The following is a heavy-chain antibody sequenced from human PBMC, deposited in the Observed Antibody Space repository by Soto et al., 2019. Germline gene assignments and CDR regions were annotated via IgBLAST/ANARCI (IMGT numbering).Heavy chain of an antibody. CDR1: GGSISSYY. CDR2: IYYSGST. CDR3: ATSNWFDP. J-gene: IGHJ5*02. V-gene: IGHV4-59*08. Sequence: SETLSLTCTVSGGSISSYYWSWIRQPPGKGLEWIGYIYYSGSTNYNPSLKSRVTISVDTSKNQFSLKLSSVTAADTAVYYCATSNWFDPWGQGILVTVS.